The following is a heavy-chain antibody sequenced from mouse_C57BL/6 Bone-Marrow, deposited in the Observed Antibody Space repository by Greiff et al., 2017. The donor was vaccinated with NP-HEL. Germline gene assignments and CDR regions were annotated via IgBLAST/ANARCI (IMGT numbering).Heavy chain of an antibody. CDR3: TREGGNWDCYFDY. CDR1: GFTFSSYA. D-gene: IGHD4-1*01. CDR2: ISRGGDYI. Sequence: EVMLVESGEGLVKPGGSLKLSCAASGFTFSSYAMSWVRQTPEKRLEWVAYISRGGDYISYADTVKGRFTISRDNARNTLYLQMSSLKTEDTAMYYCTREGGNWDCYFDYWGQGTTLTVSS. J-gene: IGHJ2*01. V-gene: IGHV5-9-1*02.